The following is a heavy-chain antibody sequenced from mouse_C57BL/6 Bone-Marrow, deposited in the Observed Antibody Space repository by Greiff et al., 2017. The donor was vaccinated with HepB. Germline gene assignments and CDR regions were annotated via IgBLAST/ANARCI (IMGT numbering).Heavy chain of an antibody. CDR1: GYTFTSYW. CDR3: ARYTPMITEYYFDY. D-gene: IGHD2-4*01. V-gene: IGHV1-50*01. Sequence: QVQLQQPGAELVKPGASVKLSCKASGYTFTSYWMQWVKQRPGQGLEWIGEIDPSDSYTNYNQKFKGKATLTVDTSSSTAYMQLSSLTSEDSAVYYCARYTPMITEYYFDYWGQGTTLTVSS. CDR2: IDPSDSYT. J-gene: IGHJ2*01.